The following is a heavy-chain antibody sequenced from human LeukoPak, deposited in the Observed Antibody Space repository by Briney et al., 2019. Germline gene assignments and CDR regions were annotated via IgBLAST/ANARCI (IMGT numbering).Heavy chain of an antibody. CDR2: IYSGGST. Sequence: GGSLRLSCAASGFTVSSNYMSWVRQAPGKGLGWVSVIYSGGSTYYADSVKGGFTISRDNAKNSLYLQMTGLRADDTAVYYCARAKSGAYYYGSLDWGQGTLVTVSS. J-gene: IGHJ4*02. CDR1: GFTVSSNY. D-gene: IGHD3-22*01. CDR3: ARAKSGAYYYGSLD. V-gene: IGHV3-66*01.